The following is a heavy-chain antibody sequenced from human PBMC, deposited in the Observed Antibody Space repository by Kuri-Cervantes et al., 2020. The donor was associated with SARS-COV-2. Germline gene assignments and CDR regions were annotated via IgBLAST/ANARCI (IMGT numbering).Heavy chain of an antibody. CDR1: GGSVISSSFY. V-gene: IGHV4-39*01. CDR2: IYYSGNT. J-gene: IGHJ4*02. CDR3: ARLGVVGLGDDY. Sequence: SETLSLTCTVSGGSVISSSFYWGWIRQPPGKGLEWIGSIYYSGNTYYNPSFKSRLTISVDTTKNHFSLKLSSATAADTAVYYCARLGVVGLGDDYWGQGTLVTVSS. D-gene: IGHD3/OR15-3a*01.